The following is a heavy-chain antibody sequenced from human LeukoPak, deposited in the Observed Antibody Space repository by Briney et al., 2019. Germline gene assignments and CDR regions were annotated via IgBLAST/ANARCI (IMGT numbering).Heavy chain of an antibody. Sequence: ASVKVSCKASGYTFTGYYMHWVRQAPGQGLEWMGWINPNTGGTNYAQKLQGRVTMTTDTSTSTAYMELRSLRSDDTAVYYCARDHGDYEFDYWGQGTLVTVSS. CDR3: ARDHGDYEFDY. CDR2: INPNTGGT. J-gene: IGHJ4*02. CDR1: GYTFTGYY. D-gene: IGHD4-17*01. V-gene: IGHV1-2*02.